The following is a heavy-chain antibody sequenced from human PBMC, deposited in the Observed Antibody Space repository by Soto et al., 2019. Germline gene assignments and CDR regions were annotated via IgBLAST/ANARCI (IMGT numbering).Heavy chain of an antibody. J-gene: IGHJ6*02. CDR2: IYYSGST. CDR3: ARTPPKTNYYYYGMDV. Sequence: PSETLSLTCTVSGGSISSGGYYWSWIRQHPGKGLEWIGYIYYSGSTYYNPSLKSRVTISVDTSKNQFSLKLSSVTAADTAVYYCARTPPKTNYYYYGMDVWGQGTTVTVSS. V-gene: IGHV4-31*03. CDR1: GGSISSGGYY.